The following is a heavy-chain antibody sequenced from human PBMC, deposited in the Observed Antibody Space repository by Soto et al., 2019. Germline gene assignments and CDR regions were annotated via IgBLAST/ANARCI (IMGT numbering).Heavy chain of an antibody. CDR3: ARGADFWSGYLNYYYGMDV. CDR1: CVSISSYC. Sequence: SATLSLTCTVSCVSISSYCWSLIRQPPGKGLEWIGYIYYSGSTNYNPSLKSRVTISVDTSKNQFSLKLSSVTAADTAVYYCARGADFWSGYLNYYYGMDVWGQGTTVTVS. D-gene: IGHD3-3*01. J-gene: IGHJ6*02. V-gene: IGHV4-59*12. CDR2: IYYSGST.